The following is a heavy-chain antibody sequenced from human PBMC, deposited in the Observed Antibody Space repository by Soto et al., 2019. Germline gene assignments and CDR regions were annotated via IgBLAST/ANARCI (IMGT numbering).Heavy chain of an antibody. J-gene: IGHJ4*02. CDR1: DDSISSRSYF. CDR2: FSFGGPT. Sequence: SETLSLTCTVSDDSISSRSYFWAWVRQPPGKGLEWIGAFSFGGPTYYNPSLRSRVTLFVDTSKSQFSLDLTSVTATDTAMYYCAGHRRETGTYAQPLDSWGQGTLVTVSS. D-gene: IGHD1-1*01. CDR3: AGHRRETGTYAQPLDS. V-gene: IGHV4-39*01.